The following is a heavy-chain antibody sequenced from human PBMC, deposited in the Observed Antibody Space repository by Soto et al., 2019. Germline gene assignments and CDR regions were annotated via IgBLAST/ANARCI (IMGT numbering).Heavy chain of an antibody. D-gene: IGHD3-10*01. V-gene: IGHV1-18*04. Sequence: QVQLVQSGTEVKKPGASVRVSCKASGYTFTNYGISWVRQAPGQGLEWMGWISTAHRDIGYARKFQGRVTMTTDTSTNTAYLEVRNLRSDDTAVYYCARDLAYIREYWGQGTLVTVSS. CDR2: ISTAHRDI. CDR1: GYTFTNYG. J-gene: IGHJ4*02. CDR3: ARDLAYIREY.